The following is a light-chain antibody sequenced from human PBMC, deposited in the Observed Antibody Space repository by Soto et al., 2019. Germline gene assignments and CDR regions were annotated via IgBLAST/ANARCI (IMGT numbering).Light chain of an antibody. CDR1: QSVGSN. J-gene: IGKJ1*01. V-gene: IGKV3-15*01. Sequence: EIVMTQSPSTLSVSPGERATLSCRASQSVGSNLAWYQQKPGQAPSLLMYGASTRATGVPARFCGSGSGAGFTLTVSSLQSEDFAVYYCQQYNNRPPWTFGQGTKVEIE. CDR2: GAS. CDR3: QQYNNRPPWT.